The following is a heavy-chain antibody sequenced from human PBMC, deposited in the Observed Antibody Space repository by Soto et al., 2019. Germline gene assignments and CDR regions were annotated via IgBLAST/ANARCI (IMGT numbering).Heavy chain of an antibody. CDR3: AKRSPSGTYYGMDV. CDR1: GFTFTSYA. J-gene: IGHJ6*02. CDR2: IGTRTGDM. V-gene: IGHV3-23*01. Sequence: GGSLRLSCAASGFTFTSYAMTWVRQGPGKGLEWVSSIGTRTGDMLYSDSVKGRFTISRDNSRNTLYLQMNSLRTEDTAIYYCAKRSPSGTYYGMDVWGHGTTVTVSS. D-gene: IGHD1-26*01.